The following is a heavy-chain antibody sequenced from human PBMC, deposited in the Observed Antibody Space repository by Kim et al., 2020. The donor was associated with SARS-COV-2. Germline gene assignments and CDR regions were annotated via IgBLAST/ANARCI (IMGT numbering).Heavy chain of an antibody. Sequence: GGSLRLSCAASGFTFSSYGMHWVRQAPGKGLEWVAVISYDGSNKYYADSVKGRFTISRDNSKNTLYLQMNSLRAEDMAVYYCAKGSIMITFGGVIGARSYYFDYWGQGTLVTVSS. J-gene: IGHJ4*02. CDR3: AKGSIMITFGGVIGARSYYFDY. D-gene: IGHD3-16*02. CDR1: GFTFSSYG. V-gene: IGHV3-30*18. CDR2: ISYDGSNK.